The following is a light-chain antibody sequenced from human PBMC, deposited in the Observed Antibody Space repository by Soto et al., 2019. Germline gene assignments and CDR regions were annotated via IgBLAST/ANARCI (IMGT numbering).Light chain of an antibody. J-gene: IGKJ3*01. V-gene: IGKV4-1*01. CDR3: QQYYTIPV. Sequence: DIVMTQSPDSLAVSLGERATIHCKSSQSVLYSSDNNNYLAWYQQKPGQSPKLLISWASTRESGVPDRFSGSGSGTDFTLPISSLQSEDVAVYYCQQYYTIPVFGPGTKVNIK. CDR2: WAS. CDR1: QSVLYSSDNNNY.